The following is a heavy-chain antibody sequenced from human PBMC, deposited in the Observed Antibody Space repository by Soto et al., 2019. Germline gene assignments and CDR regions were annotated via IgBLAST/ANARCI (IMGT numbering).Heavy chain of an antibody. Sequence: EVQLVESGGGLVQPGGSLRLSCAASGFTFSDHYMDWVRQAPGKGLEWVGRIRNEPKGYTTEYAASVKGRFNISRYDSENSLYLQMNNLKTEDTAVYYCVRNLAAGGTFYFDYWGQGALVTVSS. V-gene: IGHV3-72*01. CDR2: IRNEPKGYTT. CDR3: VRNLAAGGTFYFDY. J-gene: IGHJ4*02. CDR1: GFTFSDHY. D-gene: IGHD6-13*01.